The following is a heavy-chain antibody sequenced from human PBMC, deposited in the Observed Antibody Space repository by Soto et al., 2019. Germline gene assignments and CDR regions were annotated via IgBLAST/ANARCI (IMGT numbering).Heavy chain of an antibody. Sequence: QVQLQESGPGLVKPSGTLSLTCAVSGGSISSSNWWCWVRQPPGKGLEWIGEIYHSGSTNYNPSLTRRVTISVDKSKNQFSLKLSSVTAADTAVYYCARPPATAMDRYFDLCGRGTLVTVSS. J-gene: IGHJ2*01. D-gene: IGHD5-18*01. CDR3: ARPPATAMDRYFDL. CDR2: IYHSGST. CDR1: GGSISSSNW. V-gene: IGHV4-4*02.